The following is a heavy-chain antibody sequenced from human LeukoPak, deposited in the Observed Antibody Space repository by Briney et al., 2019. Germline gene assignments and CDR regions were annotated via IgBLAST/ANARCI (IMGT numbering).Heavy chain of an antibody. CDR3: ARDQPAIFGVAEDAFDI. CDR2: IIPILGIA. J-gene: IGHJ3*02. V-gene: IGHV1-69*04. Sequence: SSVKVSCKASGGTFSSYTISWVRQAPGQGLEWMGRIIPILGIANYAQKFQGRVTITADKSTSTAYMELSSLRSEDTAVYYCARDQPAIFGVAEDAFDIWGQGTMVTVSS. D-gene: IGHD3-3*01. CDR1: GGTFSSYT.